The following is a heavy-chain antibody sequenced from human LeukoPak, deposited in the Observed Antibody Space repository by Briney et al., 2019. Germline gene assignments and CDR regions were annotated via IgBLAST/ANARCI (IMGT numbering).Heavy chain of an antibody. CDR1: GDSVSSSSAS. V-gene: IGHV6-1*01. CDR3: ARGTGDSCKD. D-gene: IGHD3-22*01. Sequence: SQTLSLTCAISGDSVSSSSASWNWIRQPPSRGLEWLGRTYYRSKWRNDYAVSVKSRITISPDTSKNQFSLQLNSVTPEDTAVYYCARGTGDSCKDWGLGTLVTVSS. J-gene: IGHJ4*02. CDR2: TYYRSKWRN.